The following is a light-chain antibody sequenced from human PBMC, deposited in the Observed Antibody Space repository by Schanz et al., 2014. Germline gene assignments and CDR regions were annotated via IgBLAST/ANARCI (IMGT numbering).Light chain of an antibody. V-gene: IGKV3-20*01. CDR3: HQYNNWPRT. J-gene: IGKJ1*01. Sequence: EIVLTQSPGTLSLSPGERATLSCRASQSVSSSYLAWYQQKPGQAPRLLIYGASSRATGIPDRFSGSASGTEFTLTISSLQSEDFALYYCHQYNNWPRTFGQGTKVEIK. CDR1: QSVSSSY. CDR2: GAS.